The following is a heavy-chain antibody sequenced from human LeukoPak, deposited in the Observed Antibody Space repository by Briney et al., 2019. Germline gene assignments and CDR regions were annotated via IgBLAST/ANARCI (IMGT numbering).Heavy chain of an antibody. J-gene: IGHJ4*02. CDR2: IKQDGSEK. Sequence: GGSLRLSCAASGFTFSSYWMSWVRQAPGKGLEWVSNIKQDGSEKYYVDSVKGRFTISRDNAKNSLYLEMNSLRAEDTAVYYCVRERTNYYDSSGYYWGQGTLVTVSS. V-gene: IGHV3-7*05. CDR1: GFTFSSYW. CDR3: VRERTNYYDSSGYY. D-gene: IGHD3-22*01.